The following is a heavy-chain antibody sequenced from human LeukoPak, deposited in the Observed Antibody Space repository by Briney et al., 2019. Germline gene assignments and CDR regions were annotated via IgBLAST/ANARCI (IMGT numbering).Heavy chain of an antibody. D-gene: IGHD5-18*01. CDR3: ATGYSYAPHPHDAFDI. CDR1: GFTFSSYS. V-gene: IGHV3-48*04. Sequence: PGGSLRLSCAASGFTFSSYSMNWVRQAPGKGLEWVSYISSSSSTIYYADSVKGRFTISRDNAKNSLYLQMNSLRAEDTAVYYCATGYSYAPHPHDAFDIWGQGTMVTVSS. CDR2: ISSSSSTI. J-gene: IGHJ3*02.